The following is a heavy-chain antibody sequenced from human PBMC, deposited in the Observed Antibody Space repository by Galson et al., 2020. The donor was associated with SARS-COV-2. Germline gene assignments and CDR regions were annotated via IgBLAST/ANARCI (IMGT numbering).Heavy chain of an antibody. CDR3: ASPYLAAASFFGAFDL. V-gene: IGHV3-48*03. J-gene: IGHJ3*01. D-gene: IGHD6-13*01. Sequence: GGSLRLSYAASGFTFTNYEMNWVRQAPGKGLEWISYISDSGTNIYYADSVKGRFTISRDSAKNSVYLQMTSLRAEDTAVYYCASPYLAAASFFGAFDLWGRGTMVTVSS. CDR2: ISDSGTNI. CDR1: GFTFTNYE.